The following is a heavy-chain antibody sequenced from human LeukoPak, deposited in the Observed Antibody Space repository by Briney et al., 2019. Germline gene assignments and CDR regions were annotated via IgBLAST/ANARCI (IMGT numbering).Heavy chain of an antibody. J-gene: IGHJ4*02. CDR1: GGSISSYY. CDR2: IYYSGST. V-gene: IGHV4-59*08. CDR3: ARHQYDFWSGYYAHYFDY. D-gene: IGHD3-3*01. Sequence: SETLSLTCTVSGGSISSYYWSWIRQPPGKGLEWIGYIYYSGSTNYNPSLKSRVTISVDTSKNQFSLKLSSVTAADTAVYYCARHQYDFWSGYYAHYFDYWGQGTLVTVSS.